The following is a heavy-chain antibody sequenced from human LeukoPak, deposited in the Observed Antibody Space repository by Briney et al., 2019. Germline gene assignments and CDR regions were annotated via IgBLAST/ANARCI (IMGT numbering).Heavy chain of an antibody. CDR1: GFTFSSYA. V-gene: IGHV3-23*01. CDR3: ARDSVTTGYFFAY. D-gene: IGHD4-17*01. Sequence: PGGSLRLSCAASGFTFSSYAMSWVRQAPGKGLEWVSTISGSGENTYYADSVKGRFTISRDNSKNTLYLQMDSLGPEDTAVYSCARDSVTTGYFFAYWGQGTLVTVSS. J-gene: IGHJ4*02. CDR2: ISGSGENT.